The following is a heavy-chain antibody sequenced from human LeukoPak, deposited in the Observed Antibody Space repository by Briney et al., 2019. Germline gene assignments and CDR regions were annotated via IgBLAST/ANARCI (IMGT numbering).Heavy chain of an antibody. V-gene: IGHV1-2*02. J-gene: IGHJ4*02. CDR2: INPKSGAA. CDR1: GYIFSDYY. CDR3: ARGAEAETSPLDF. D-gene: IGHD6-13*01. Sequence: GASVKVSCKASGYIFSDYYKHWVRQAPGRGLEWLGWINPKSGAADYAQQFRGRVTMTRDTPINTDYMEMKRVTSDDTAVYYCARGAEAETSPLDFWGQGTLVIVS.